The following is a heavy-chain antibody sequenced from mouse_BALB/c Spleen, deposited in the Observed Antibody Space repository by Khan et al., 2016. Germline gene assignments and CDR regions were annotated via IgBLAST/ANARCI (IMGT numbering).Heavy chain of an antibody. D-gene: IGHD3-1*01. Sequence: VQLQQSGPELVKPGASVKMSCKASGYTFTSYVMHWVKQKPGQGLEWIGYINPYNDGTKYNEKFKGKATLTSDKSSSTAYMELSSLTSEDSAVYYGARSGFNAWFAYWGQGTLVTVSA. V-gene: IGHV1S136*01. CDR3: ARSGFNAWFAY. CDR1: GYTFTSYV. CDR2: INPYNDGT. J-gene: IGHJ3*01.